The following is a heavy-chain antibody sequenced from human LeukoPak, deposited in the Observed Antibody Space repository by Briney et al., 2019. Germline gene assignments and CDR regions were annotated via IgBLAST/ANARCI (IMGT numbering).Heavy chain of an antibody. J-gene: IGHJ2*01. Sequence: ASVKVSCKASGYTFNSYEINWVRQAAGQRLEWMGWMNPDNGDTGYAQKFQGRVTMTRDTSISTAYMELSGLTSEDTAVYYCARRLGYCRTARSHIASCYCWYLDLWGHGTLVTVSS. CDR2: MNPDNGDT. CDR3: ARRLGYCRTARSHIASCYCWYLDL. V-gene: IGHV1-8*01. D-gene: IGHD2-15*01. CDR1: GYTFNSYE.